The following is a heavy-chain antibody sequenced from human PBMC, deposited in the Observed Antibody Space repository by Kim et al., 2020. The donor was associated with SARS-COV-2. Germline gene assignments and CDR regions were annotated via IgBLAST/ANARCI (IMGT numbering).Heavy chain of an antibody. CDR3: ARGPHYYDSSGYYYWFDP. CDR2: MNPNSGNT. CDR1: GYTFTSYD. J-gene: IGHJ5*02. Sequence: ASVKVSCKASGYTFTSYDINWVRQATGQGLEWMGWMNPNSGNTGYAQKFQGRVTMTRNTSISTAYMELSSLRSEDTAVYYCARGPHYYDSSGYYYWFDPWGQGTLVTVSS. D-gene: IGHD3-22*01. V-gene: IGHV1-8*01.